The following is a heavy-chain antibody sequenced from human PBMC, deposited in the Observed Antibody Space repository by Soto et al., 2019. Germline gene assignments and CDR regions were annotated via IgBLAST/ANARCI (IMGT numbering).Heavy chain of an antibody. J-gene: IGHJ6*03. Sequence: SETLSLTCAVYGGSFSGYYWSWIRQPPGKGLEWIGEINHSGSTNYNPSLKSRVTISVDTSKNQFSLKLSSVTAADTAVYYCARAGGDTAMVTAGFDYYYYYMDVWGKGTTVTVSS. V-gene: IGHV4-34*01. CDR1: GGSFSGYY. D-gene: IGHD5-18*01. CDR2: INHSGST. CDR3: ARAGGDTAMVTAGFDYYYYYMDV.